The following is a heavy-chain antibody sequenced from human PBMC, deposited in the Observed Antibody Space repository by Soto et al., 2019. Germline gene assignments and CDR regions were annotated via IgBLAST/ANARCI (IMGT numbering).Heavy chain of an antibody. D-gene: IGHD2-21*01. CDR3: ARLGAYYQSLGP. J-gene: IGHJ5*02. Sequence: SETQSLTCTFSGGSISSGGYYLSWIRKHPGKGLEWVGYIYYGGTTSYNPSLKSRVTISLETSKSQFSLRLTSVTAADSAVYYCARLGAYYQSLGPWGPGPLGTVSS. CDR2: IYYGGTT. V-gene: IGHV4-61*08. CDR1: GGSISSGGYY.